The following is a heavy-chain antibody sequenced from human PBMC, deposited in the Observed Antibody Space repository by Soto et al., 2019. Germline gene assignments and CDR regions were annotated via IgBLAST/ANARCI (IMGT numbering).Heavy chain of an antibody. Sequence: PSETLSLTCTVSGGSISSGGYYWSWIRQHPGKGLEWIGYIYYSGSSYYNPSLKSRVTISVDTSKNQFSLKLSSVTAADTAVYYCARDRCSSTSCYDPNWFDSWGQGTLVTVSS. V-gene: IGHV4-31*03. CDR3: ARDRCSSTSCYDPNWFDS. CDR2: IYYSGSS. CDR1: GGSISSGGYY. D-gene: IGHD2-2*01. J-gene: IGHJ5*01.